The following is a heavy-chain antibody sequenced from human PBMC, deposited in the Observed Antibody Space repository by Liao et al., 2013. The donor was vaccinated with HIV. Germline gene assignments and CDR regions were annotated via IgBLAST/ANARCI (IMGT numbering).Heavy chain of an antibody. D-gene: IGHD4/OR15-4a*01. CDR2: INHNGDT. V-gene: IGHV4-34*01. J-gene: IGHJ3*02. Sequence: HVQLHQWGTGLLKPSETLSLTCAVYGGSFSNDYWSWIRQPPGKGLEWIGEINHNGDTNYNTSLKGRVTISENMSKNQFSLNLTSVTAADTAVYFCARGVTTLSRRLLPKPFDIWGQGTVVTVSS. CDR3: ARGVTTLSRRLLPKPFDI. CDR1: GGSFSNDY.